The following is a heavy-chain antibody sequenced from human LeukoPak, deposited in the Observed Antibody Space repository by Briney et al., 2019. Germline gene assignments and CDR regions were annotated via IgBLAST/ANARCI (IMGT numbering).Heavy chain of an antibody. Sequence: GGSLRPSCAASGFTFSSYSMNWVRQAPGKGLEWVSYISSSSSTIYYADSVKGRFTISRDNSKNTLYLQMNSLRAEDTAVYYCAKFEKRDYGDYYFDYWGQGTLVTVSS. D-gene: IGHD4-17*01. J-gene: IGHJ4*02. V-gene: IGHV3-48*01. CDR3: AKFEKRDYGDYYFDY. CDR1: GFTFSSYS. CDR2: ISSSSSTI.